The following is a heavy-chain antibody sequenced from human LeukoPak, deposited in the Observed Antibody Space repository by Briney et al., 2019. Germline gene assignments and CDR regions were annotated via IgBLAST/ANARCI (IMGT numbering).Heavy chain of an antibody. CDR3: ARHPGIAAGIWFDP. D-gene: IGHD6-13*01. CDR1: GGSFSGYY. J-gene: IGHJ5*02. Sequence: PSETLSLTCAVYGGSFSGYYWSWIRQPPGKGLEWIGEINHSGSTNYNPSLKSRVTISVDTSKNQFSLKLSSVTAADTAVYYCARHPGIAAGIWFDPWGQGTLVTVSS. CDR2: INHSGST. V-gene: IGHV4-34*01.